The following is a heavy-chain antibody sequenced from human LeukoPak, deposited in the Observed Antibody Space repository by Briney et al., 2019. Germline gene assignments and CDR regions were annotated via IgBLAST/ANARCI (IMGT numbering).Heavy chain of an antibody. CDR3: ARDFSYGDDTGNYFDY. J-gene: IGHJ4*02. D-gene: IGHD4-17*01. Sequence: ASVKVSCKASGYTFTSYYMHWVRQAPGQGLEWMGIINPSGGSTSYAQKFQGRVTMTRDTSTSTVYMELSSLRSEDTAVYYCARDFSYGDDTGNYFDYWGQGTLVTVSS. V-gene: IGHV1-46*01. CDR1: GYTFTSYY. CDR2: INPSGGST.